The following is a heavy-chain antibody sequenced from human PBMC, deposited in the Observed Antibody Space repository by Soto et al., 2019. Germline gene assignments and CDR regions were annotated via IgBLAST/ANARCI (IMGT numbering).Heavy chain of an antibody. Sequence: EVQVVESGGGLVQPGGSLRLSCAASGFTFSGNWMHWVRQAPGKGLLLVSRINPDGSNTDYADSVKGRFTISGDNAKNTLYLQMNSLRAEDTAVYYWAGGIWNDNGYWGQGTLVTVSS. V-gene: IGHV3-74*01. CDR2: INPDGSNT. CDR1: GFTFSGNW. CDR3: AGGIWNDNGY. D-gene: IGHD1-1*01. J-gene: IGHJ4*02.